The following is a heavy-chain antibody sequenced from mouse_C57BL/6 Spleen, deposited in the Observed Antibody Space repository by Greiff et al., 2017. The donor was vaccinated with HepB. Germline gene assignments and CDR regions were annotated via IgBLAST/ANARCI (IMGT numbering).Heavy chain of an antibody. Sequence: QVQLQQPGAELVKPGASVKMSCKASGYTFTSYWITWVKQRPGQGLEWIGDIYPGSGSTSYNEKFKSKATLTVDTSSSTAYMQLSSLTSEDSAVYYCARPNYDGVYWYFDVWGTGTTVTVSS. D-gene: IGHD2-4*01. CDR3: ARPNYDGVYWYFDV. V-gene: IGHV1-55*01. CDR2: IYPGSGST. J-gene: IGHJ1*03. CDR1: GYTFTSYW.